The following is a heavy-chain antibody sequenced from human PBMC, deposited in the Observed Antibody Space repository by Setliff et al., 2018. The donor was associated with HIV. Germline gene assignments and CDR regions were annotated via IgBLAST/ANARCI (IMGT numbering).Heavy chain of an antibody. D-gene: IGHD3-10*01. CDR3: ARSRITMIGGRLEPYDFDR. V-gene: IGHV4-4*07. CDR2: VHSTGTT. CDR1: GGFFSTYY. Sequence: SQTRSLTCPVSGGFFSTYYGGWIRQPAGEGPEYIGRVHSTGTTIYNPSHKSRVTMSVDASKNQLSLKLRSVTAADTAVYYCARSRITMIGGRLEPYDFDRWGQGTKVTVSS. J-gene: IGHJ3*01.